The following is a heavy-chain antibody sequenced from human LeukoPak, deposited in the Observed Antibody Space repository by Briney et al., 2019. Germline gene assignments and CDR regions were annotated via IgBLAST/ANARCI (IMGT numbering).Heavy chain of an antibody. J-gene: IGHJ4*02. CDR1: GDTFSKYA. CDR3: ASRYTTSRHFDWDVDY. V-gene: IGHV1-69*05. CDR2: IVPVFGTP. Sequence: SVKVSCXASGDTFSKYAVTWVRLAPGQGLEWMGNIVPVFGTPIYAQKFQGRVTITTDESRTTAYMKLSSLRSEDTALYYCASRYTTSRHFDWDVDYWGQGTLLTVSS. D-gene: IGHD3-9*01.